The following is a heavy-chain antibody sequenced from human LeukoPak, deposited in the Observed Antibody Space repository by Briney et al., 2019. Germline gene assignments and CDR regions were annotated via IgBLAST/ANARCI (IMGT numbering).Heavy chain of an antibody. D-gene: IGHD3-22*01. V-gene: IGHV1-2*02. Sequence: ASVKVSCKASGYTFTSYGISWVRQAPGQGLEWMGWINPNSGGTNYAQKFQGRVTMTRDTSISTAYMELSRLRSDDTAVYYCARGGDSSGYYYGDIDYWGQGTLVTVSS. CDR2: INPNSGGT. CDR3: ARGGDSSGYYYGDIDY. J-gene: IGHJ4*02. CDR1: GYTFTSYG.